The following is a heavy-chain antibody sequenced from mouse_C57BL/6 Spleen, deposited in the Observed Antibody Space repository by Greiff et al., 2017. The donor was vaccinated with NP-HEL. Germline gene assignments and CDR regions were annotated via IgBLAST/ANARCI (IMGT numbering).Heavy chain of an antibody. D-gene: IGHD1-1*01. CDR1: GYTFTSYW. Sequence: QVQLQQPGTELVKPGASVKLSCKASGYTFTSYWMHWVKQRPGQGLEWIGNINPSNGGTNYNEKFKSKATLTVDNSSSTAYMQLSSLSSEDSAVYYCARLRFGYYGSSSYYFDYWGQGTTLTVSS. CDR3: ARLRFGYYGSSSYYFDY. V-gene: IGHV1-53*01. J-gene: IGHJ2*01. CDR2: INPSNGGT.